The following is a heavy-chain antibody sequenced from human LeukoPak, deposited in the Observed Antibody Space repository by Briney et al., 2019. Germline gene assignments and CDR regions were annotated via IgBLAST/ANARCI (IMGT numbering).Heavy chain of an antibody. J-gene: IGHJ6*03. D-gene: IGHD3-3*01. V-gene: IGHV4-34*01. CDR1: GGSISDYS. CDR3: ARQGRGGDFWSGYYYYYYTDV. Sequence: SETLSLTCAIYGGSISDYSWCWIRQRPGKGREWMGETNLSGSTTSNPSLKSRVTITVDMSRTEFTVQLSPVTAADTAAYYCARQGRGGDFWSGYYYYYYTDVSGKGATVTVSS. CDR2: TNLSGST.